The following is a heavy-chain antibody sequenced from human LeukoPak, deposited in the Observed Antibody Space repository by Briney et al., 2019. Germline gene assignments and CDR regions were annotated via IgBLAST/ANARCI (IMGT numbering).Heavy chain of an antibody. CDR1: GYTFTSYD. J-gene: IGHJ4*02. CDR3: ARQRTGDSSGSLDY. V-gene: IGHV1-8*01. CDR2: MNPNSGNA. D-gene: IGHD3-22*01. Sequence: GASVKVSCKASGYTFTSYDINWVRQATGQGLEWMGWMNPNSGNAGYAQKFQGRVTMTRNTSISTAYMELSSLRSEDTAVYFCARQRTGDSSGSLDYWGQGTLVTVSS.